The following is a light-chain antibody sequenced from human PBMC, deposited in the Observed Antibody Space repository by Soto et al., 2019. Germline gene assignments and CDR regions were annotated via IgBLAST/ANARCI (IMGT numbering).Light chain of an antibody. CDR3: QQYHEWPLT. V-gene: IGKV3-15*01. Sequence: EIEMTQSPATLSVSPGERATLSCRASQTFRNNLAWYQQKPGQAPRLLIWGASTRATGIPARFGGSQSGTEVTLTISSLQSEDFAVYYCQQYHEWPLTFGGGTKVEIK. CDR1: QTFRNN. J-gene: IGKJ4*01. CDR2: GAS.